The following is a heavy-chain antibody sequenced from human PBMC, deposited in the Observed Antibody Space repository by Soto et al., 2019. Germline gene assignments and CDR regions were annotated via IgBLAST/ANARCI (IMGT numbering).Heavy chain of an antibody. CDR2: ISGSGGST. V-gene: IGHV3-23*01. J-gene: IGHJ4*02. Sequence: GGSLRLSCAASGFTFSSYAMSWVRQAPGKGLEWVSAISGSGGSTYYADSVKGRFTISRDNSKNTLYLQMNSLRAEDTAVYYFAKRSGYYIRGDDSWGQGSLVTVSS. D-gene: IGHD3-9*01. CDR1: GFTFSSYA. CDR3: AKRSGYYIRGDDS.